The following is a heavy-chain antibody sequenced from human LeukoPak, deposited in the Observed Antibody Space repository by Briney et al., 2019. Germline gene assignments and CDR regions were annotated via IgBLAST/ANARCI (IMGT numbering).Heavy chain of an antibody. V-gene: IGHV3-21*01. D-gene: IGHD6-13*01. CDR1: GFTFSSYS. J-gene: IGHJ4*02. Sequence: KPGGSLRLSCAASGFTFSSYSMNWVLQAPGKGLEWVSSISSSSSYIYYADSVKGRFTISRDNAKNSLYLQMNSLRAEDTAVYYCARGLIAAAGTYLDYWDQGTLVTVSS. CDR2: ISSSSSYI. CDR3: ARGLIAAAGTYLDY.